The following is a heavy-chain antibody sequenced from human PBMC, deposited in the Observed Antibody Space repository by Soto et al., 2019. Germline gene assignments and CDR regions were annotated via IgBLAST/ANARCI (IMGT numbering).Heavy chain of an antibody. V-gene: IGHV3-11*01. CDR2: ISTHDIT. D-gene: IGHD3-10*01. Sequence: PGGSLRLSCAASGFTFTDFYVTWIRQAPGKGLEWLSFISTHDITYYADSVKGRFTISRDNAKKSGYLQMNRLRADDTAVYSCARFASGNYNPFDSSREGTLVTVSS. CDR1: GFTFTDFY. J-gene: IGHJ4*02. CDR3: ARFASGNYNPFDS.